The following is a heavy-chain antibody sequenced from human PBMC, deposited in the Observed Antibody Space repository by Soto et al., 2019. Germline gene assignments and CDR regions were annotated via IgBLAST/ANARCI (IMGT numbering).Heavy chain of an antibody. CDR2: ISPNSGNT. J-gene: IGHJ5*02. Sequence: ASVKVSCKTSGYPFTSYGIGWVRQAPGQGLEWMAWISPNSGNTGYAQTLQGRVTMTWDTSISTAYMELSSLRFEDTAMYYCARGHISSTKNWLDPWGQGTLVTVSS. CDR3: ARGHISSTKNWLDP. D-gene: IGHD6-6*01. V-gene: IGHV1-8*02. CDR1: GYPFTSYG.